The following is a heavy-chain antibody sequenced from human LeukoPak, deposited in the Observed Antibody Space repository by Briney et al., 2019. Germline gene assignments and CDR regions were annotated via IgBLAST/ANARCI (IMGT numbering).Heavy chain of an antibody. CDR1: GYSISSGFY. CDR2: IYHSGRT. CDR3: ARGFRAAVHDY. J-gene: IGHJ4*02. V-gene: IGHV4-38-2*02. D-gene: IGHD6-13*01. Sequence: SETLSLTCNVSGYSISSGFYWGWIRQSPGKGLEWIGYIYHSGRTDYNPSLKSRVTISEDTSKNQFSLKLSSVTAADTAVYYCARGFRAAVHDYWGQGTLVTVSS.